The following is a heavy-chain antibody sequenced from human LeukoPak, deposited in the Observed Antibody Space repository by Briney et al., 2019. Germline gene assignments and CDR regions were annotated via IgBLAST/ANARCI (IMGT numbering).Heavy chain of an antibody. CDR1: GYTFTSYY. CDR2: INPSGGST. D-gene: IGHD3-10*01. V-gene: IGHV1-46*01. J-gene: IGHJ5*02. Sequence: ASVKVSCKASGYTFTSYYMHWVRQAPGQGLEWMGIINPSGGSTSYALKFQGRVTMTRDMSTSTVYMELSSLRSEDTAVYYCARDRSMVRGVMGFDPWGQGTLVTVSS. CDR3: ARDRSMVRGVMGFDP.